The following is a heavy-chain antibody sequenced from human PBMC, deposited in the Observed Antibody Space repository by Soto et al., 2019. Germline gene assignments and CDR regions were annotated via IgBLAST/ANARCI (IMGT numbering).Heavy chain of an antibody. Sequence: EVQLVESGGGLVQPGGSLRLSCAASGFTVSSNYMSWVRQAPGKGLEWVSVIYSGGSTYYADSVKGRFTISRDNSKNTLYLQMNSLRGEDTAVYYCARDSVQLVGATTFCYYGMDVWGQGTTVTVSS. CDR2: IYSGGST. CDR3: ARDSVQLVGATTFCYYGMDV. CDR1: GFTVSSNY. D-gene: IGHD1-26*01. J-gene: IGHJ6*02. V-gene: IGHV3-66*01.